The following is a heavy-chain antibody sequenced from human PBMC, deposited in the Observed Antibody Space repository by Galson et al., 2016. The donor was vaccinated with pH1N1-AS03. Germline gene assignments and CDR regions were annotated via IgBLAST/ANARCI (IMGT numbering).Heavy chain of an antibody. CDR3: ARDDNKSGYFIEH. V-gene: IGHV3-33*01. J-gene: IGHJ4*02. CDR2: VWNAGGNK. CDR1: GFTLTNYG. D-gene: IGHD3-3*01. Sequence: SLRLSCAASGFTLTNYGMHWVRQSPGKGLEWVAIVWNAGGNKFYADSVKGRFTISRDSSENTLYLDMDNLRAEDTAIYYCARDDNKSGYFIEHWGQGTPVSVTS.